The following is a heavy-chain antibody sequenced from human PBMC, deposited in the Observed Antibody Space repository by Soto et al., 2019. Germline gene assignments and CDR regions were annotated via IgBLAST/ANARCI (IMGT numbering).Heavy chain of an antibody. V-gene: IGHV1-69*01. CDR2: VIPIFGSP. Sequence: QVLLVQSGAEVKKPGSSVKVSCKAPGGTFSTYAISWVRQAPGQGLAWMGGVIPIFGSPKYAQKLQGRVTITADEATSTGYMELRSLRSEDTAVYYCARSQAGSSSLDIYYYYYYGMDVWGQGTTVTVSS. J-gene: IGHJ6*02. CDR1: GGTFSTYA. D-gene: IGHD6-19*01. CDR3: ARSQAGSSSLDIYYYYYYGMDV.